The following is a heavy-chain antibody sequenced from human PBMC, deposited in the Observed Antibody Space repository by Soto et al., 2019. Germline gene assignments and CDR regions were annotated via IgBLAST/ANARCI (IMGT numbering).Heavy chain of an antibody. D-gene: IGHD6-13*01. J-gene: IGHJ1*01. CDR1: GFTCDDYA. V-gene: IGHV3-9*01. CDR3: VKDESINWYSGHFRH. CDR2: INWNGGSI. Sequence: EVQLVESGGGLLQPGRSLRLSCAASGFTCDDYAMHWVRQVPGKGLEWVSGINWNGGSIGYGDSVKGRFAISRDNAKNSLHLQMNRLSAEDTACYYCVKDESINWYSGHFRHWGQGTLVTVSS.